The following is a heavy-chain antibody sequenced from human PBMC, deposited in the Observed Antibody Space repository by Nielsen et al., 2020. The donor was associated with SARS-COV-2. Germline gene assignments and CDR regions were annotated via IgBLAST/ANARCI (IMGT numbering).Heavy chain of an antibody. D-gene: IGHD4-17*01. CDR2: INDSGST. J-gene: IGHJ3*01. CDR3: ARDYFGDYLDGFDV. Sequence: SETLSPTCTVSGGSMNRYYWTWIRQLPGKGLEWIGYINDSGSTNYSPSLKSRVTFSVDTSKNQFSLKLSSVTPADTAVYYCARDYFGDYLDGFDVWGQGTMVTVSS. V-gene: IGHV4-59*01. CDR1: GGSMNRYY.